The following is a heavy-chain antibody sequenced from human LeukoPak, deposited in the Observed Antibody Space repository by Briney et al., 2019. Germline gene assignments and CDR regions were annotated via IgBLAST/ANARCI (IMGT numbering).Heavy chain of an antibody. J-gene: IGHJ5*02. Sequence: AETLSPTCTVSGCSISSYYGSWIRQPAGKGLEWIGRIYTSGSTNYNPSPKRRVTMSVDTSKNKFSLKLSSVNDAATAVYYCARVGGYCSSTSCIGDNRFDPWGQGTLVTVSS. D-gene: IGHD2-2*01. CDR1: GCSISSYY. V-gene: IGHV4-4*07. CDR2: IYTSGST. CDR3: ARVGGYCSSTSCIGDNRFDP.